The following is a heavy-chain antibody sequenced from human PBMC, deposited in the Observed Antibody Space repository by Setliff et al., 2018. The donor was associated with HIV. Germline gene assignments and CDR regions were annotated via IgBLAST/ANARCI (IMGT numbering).Heavy chain of an antibody. CDR3: ATWGIVAVAGLH. Sequence: GGSLRLSCAASGFTFSTYSMNWVRQAPGKGLEWVSSISSSSSFIYYADSVKGRFTTTRANTKNSLYLQMNRLRAEDTAVYYCATWGIVAVAGLHWGQGTLVT. CDR2: ISSSSSFI. D-gene: IGHD6-13*01. V-gene: IGHV3-21*01. J-gene: IGHJ4*02. CDR1: GFTFSTYS.